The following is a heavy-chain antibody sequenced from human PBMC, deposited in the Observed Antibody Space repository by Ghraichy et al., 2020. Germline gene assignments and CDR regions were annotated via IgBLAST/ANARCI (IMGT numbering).Heavy chain of an antibody. V-gene: IGHV4-59*01. CDR1: GVSISNYD. CDR2: ILHTGST. D-gene: IGHD2-15*01. CDR3: ARDGGFPLGAFDV. Sequence: SETLSLTCSVSGVSISNYDWSWIRQLPGKGLEWIGHILHTGSTNYNPSPKSRVTISMDTSKNQFSLKLRSVTAADTAVYYCARDGGFPLGAFDVWGQGTVVTVSS. J-gene: IGHJ3*01.